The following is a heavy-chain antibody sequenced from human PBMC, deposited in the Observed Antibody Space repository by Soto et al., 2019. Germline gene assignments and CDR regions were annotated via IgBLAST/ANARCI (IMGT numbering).Heavy chain of an antibody. CDR3: ARGVETSFSTGWVY. D-gene: IGHD2-2*01. Sequence: SETLSLTCSVSGDSVSSYYWTWIRQSPGKGLEWIGYIYNSGSSNYNPSLKSRVTISADTSKNQFSLRLSSVAAAATAVYYCARGVETSFSTGWVYWGQG. CDR1: GDSVSSYY. J-gene: IGHJ4*02. V-gene: IGHV4-59*02. CDR2: IYNSGSS.